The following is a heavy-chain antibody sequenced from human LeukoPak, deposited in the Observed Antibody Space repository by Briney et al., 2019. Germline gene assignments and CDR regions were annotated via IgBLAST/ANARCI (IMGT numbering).Heavy chain of an antibody. Sequence: GGSLRLSCAPSGFIVTSNYMSWVRQAPGKGLEWVSIIYSGGSTYYADSVKGRFTISRDKSKNTVFLQMDSLRAEDTAVYYCARVQGQWLITFDYWGQGTPVTVSS. CDR1: GFIVTSNY. CDR2: IYSGGST. CDR3: ARVQGQWLITFDY. V-gene: IGHV3-53*01. J-gene: IGHJ4*02. D-gene: IGHD6-19*01.